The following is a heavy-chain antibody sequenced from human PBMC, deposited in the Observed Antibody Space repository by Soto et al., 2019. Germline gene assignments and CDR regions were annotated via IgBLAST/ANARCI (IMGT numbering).Heavy chain of an antibody. J-gene: IGHJ2*01. CDR1: GGSVNSGDYY. CDR3: VGGLPRGNWYIVL. D-gene: IGHD2-21*01. Sequence: PSETLSLTCTVSGGSVNSGDYYWSWLRQPPGKGLEWIAYIYYTGSSNYSPSLKSRVTISVDTSKNQFSLKLSSVTAADTAVYFFVGGLPRGNWYIVLWGRGTLVTGSS. V-gene: IGHV4-61*08. CDR2: IYYTGSS.